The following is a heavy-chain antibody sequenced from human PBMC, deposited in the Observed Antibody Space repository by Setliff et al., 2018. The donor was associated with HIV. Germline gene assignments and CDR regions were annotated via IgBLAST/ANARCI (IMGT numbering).Heavy chain of an antibody. V-gene: IGHV3-11*04. J-gene: IGHJ4*02. CDR2: ISSSGSTI. CDR1: GFTFRDYY. Sequence: PGGSLRLSCTASGFTFRDYYMSWIRQAPGKGLAWVSYISSSGSTIYYADSVKGRFTISRENAKNSLYLQMNSLRAEDTAVYYCARDFWGGSYSSDYWGQGTLVTVSS. CDR3: ARDFWGGSYSSDY. D-gene: IGHD1-26*01.